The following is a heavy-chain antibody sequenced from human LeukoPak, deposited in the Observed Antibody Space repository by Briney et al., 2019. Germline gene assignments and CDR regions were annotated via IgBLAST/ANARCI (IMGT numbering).Heavy chain of an antibody. J-gene: IGHJ4*02. CDR1: GFTFSTYS. Sequence: GGSLRLSCTASGFTFSTYSMNWVRQAPGKGLEWVSSISSSSSYIYYADSVKGRFTISRDNAKNSLYLQMNSLRAEDTAVYYCASFGDGPSEVDYWGQGTLVTVSS. V-gene: IGHV3-21*01. D-gene: IGHD2-21*01. CDR3: ASFGDGPSEVDY. CDR2: ISSSSSYI.